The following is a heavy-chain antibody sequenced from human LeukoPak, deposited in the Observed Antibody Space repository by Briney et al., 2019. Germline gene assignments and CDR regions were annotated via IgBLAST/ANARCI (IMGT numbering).Heavy chain of an antibody. V-gene: IGHV3-30*02. J-gene: IGHJ4*02. Sequence: GGSLRLSCAASGFTFSSYGMHWVRQAPGKGLEWGAFIRYDGSNKYYADSVKGRFTISRDNSKNTLYLQMNSLRAEDTAVYYCAKEGIVPAAPFDYWGQGTLVTVSS. D-gene: IGHD2-2*01. CDR2: IRYDGSNK. CDR3: AKEGIVPAAPFDY. CDR1: GFTFSSYG.